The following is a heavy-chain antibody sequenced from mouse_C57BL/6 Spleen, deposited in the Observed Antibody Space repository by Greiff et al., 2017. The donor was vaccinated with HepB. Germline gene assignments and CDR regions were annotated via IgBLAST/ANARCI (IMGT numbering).Heavy chain of an antibody. CDR2: ISDGGSYT. CDR1: GFTFSSYA. D-gene: IGHD1-1*01. J-gene: IGHJ3*01. V-gene: IGHV5-4*03. CDR3: ARTIVYYGSSAFAY. Sequence: EVKLVESGGGLVKPGGSLKLSCAASGFTFSSYAMSWVRQTPEKRLEWVATISDGGSYTYYPDNVKGRFTISRDNAKNNLYLQMSHLKSEDTAMYYCARTIVYYGSSAFAYWGQGTLVTVSA.